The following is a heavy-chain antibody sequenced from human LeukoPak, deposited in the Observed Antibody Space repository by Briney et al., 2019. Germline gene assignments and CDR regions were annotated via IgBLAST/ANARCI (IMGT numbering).Heavy chain of an antibody. J-gene: IGHJ4*02. Sequence: SETLSLTCTVSGGSISSGGYYWSWIRQHPGKGLEWIGYIYYSGSTYYNPSLKSRVTISVDTSKNQFSLKLSSVTAADTAVYYCARGIMITFGGVIHPCYFDYWGQGTLVTVSS. CDR3: ARGIMITFGGVIHPCYFDY. CDR2: IYYSGST. CDR1: GGSISSGGYY. D-gene: IGHD3-16*02. V-gene: IGHV4-31*03.